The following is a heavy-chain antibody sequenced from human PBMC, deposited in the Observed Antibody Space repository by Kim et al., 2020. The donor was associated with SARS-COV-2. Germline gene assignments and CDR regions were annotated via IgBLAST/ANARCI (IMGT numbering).Heavy chain of an antibody. J-gene: IGHJ3*02. Sequence: GGSLRLSCAASGFTFSSYAMHWVRQAPGKGLEWVAVISYDGSNKYYADSVKGRFTISRDYSKNTLYLQMNSLSAEDTAVYYCARVTRITIFGVVITSDAFDIWSQGTMVTVSS. CDR3: ARVTRITIFGVVITSDAFDI. D-gene: IGHD3-3*01. CDR1: GFTFSSYA. V-gene: IGHV3-30-3*01. CDR2: ISYDGSNK.